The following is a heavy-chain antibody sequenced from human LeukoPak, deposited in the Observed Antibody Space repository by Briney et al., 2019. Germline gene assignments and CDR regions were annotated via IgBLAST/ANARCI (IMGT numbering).Heavy chain of an antibody. CDR1: GFTFSSYG. CDR2: IRYDGSNK. J-gene: IGHJ5*02. V-gene: IGHV3-30*02. D-gene: IGHD2-15*01. CDR3: AKTAGYDDH. Sequence: GGSLTLSCPASGFTFSSYGMHWVRPPPGKGRAWVAFIRYDGSNKYYADYSNGRFTISRDNSQNTPYLQINSLSADDTAVYCCAKTAGYDDHWGQGALVTVSS.